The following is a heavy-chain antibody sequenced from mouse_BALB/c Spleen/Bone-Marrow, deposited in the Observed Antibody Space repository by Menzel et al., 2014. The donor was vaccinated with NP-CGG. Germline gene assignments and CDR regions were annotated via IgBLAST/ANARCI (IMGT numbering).Heavy chain of an antibody. D-gene: IGHD2-13*01. CDR2: IWAGGST. J-gene: IGHJ2*01. CDR3: ARDDYSIGYFYY. V-gene: IGHV2-9*02. CDR1: GFSLTSYG. Sequence: VQLVESGPGLVAPSQSLSITCTVSGFSLTSYGVHWVRQPPGKGLEWLGVIWAGGSTNYNSALMSRLSISKDNSKSQNFLKINSLQTDVTAIYYSARDDYSIGYFYYWGQGTPLTVSS.